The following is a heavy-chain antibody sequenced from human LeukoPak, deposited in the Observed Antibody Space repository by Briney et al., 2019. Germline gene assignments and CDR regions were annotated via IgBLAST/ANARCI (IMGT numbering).Heavy chain of an antibody. Sequence: SETLSLTCTVSGGSISSSSYYWGWIRQPPGKGLEWIGSIYYSGSTYYNPSLKSRVTISVDTSKNQFSLKLSSVTAADTAVYYCARGQASLVVVAASQPKYYFDYWGQGTLVTVSS. V-gene: IGHV4-39*07. CDR2: IYYSGST. CDR1: GGSISSSSYY. CDR3: ARGQASLVVVAASQPKYYFDY. D-gene: IGHD2-15*01. J-gene: IGHJ4*02.